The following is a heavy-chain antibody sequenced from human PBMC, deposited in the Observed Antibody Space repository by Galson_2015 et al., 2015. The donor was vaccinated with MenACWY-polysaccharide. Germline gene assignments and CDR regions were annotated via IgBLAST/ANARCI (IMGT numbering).Heavy chain of an antibody. V-gene: IGHV4-34*01. D-gene: IGHD6-19*01. CDR2: HSAGS. J-gene: IGHJ3*02. CDR3: ARDAAVTSRDHAFDI. Sequence: HSAGSNYNPSLKSRVTMSVDTSKNQLSLKLTSVTAADTAVYYCARDAAVTSRDHAFDIWGQGTKVTVSS.